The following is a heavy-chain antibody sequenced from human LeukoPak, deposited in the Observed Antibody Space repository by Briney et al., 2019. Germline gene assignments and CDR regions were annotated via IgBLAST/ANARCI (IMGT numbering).Heavy chain of an antibody. J-gene: IGHJ3*02. CDR2: ISSSSSTI. Sequence: GGSLRLSCAASGFTFSSYSMNWVRQAPGKGLEWVSYISSSSSTIYYADSVKGRFTISRDNAKNSLYLQMNSLRAEDTAVYYCARGCVRGRDAFDIWGQGTMVTVSS. D-gene: IGHD1-26*01. CDR3: ARGCVRGRDAFDI. V-gene: IGHV3-48*01. CDR1: GFTFSSYS.